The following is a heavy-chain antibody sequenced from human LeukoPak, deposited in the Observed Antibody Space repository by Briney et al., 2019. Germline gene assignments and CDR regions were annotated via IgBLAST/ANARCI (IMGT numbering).Heavy chain of an antibody. V-gene: IGHV1-2*02. CDR2: INPNSGGT. D-gene: IGHD3-3*01. Sequence: GASVKVSCKASGYTFTGYYMHWVRQAPGQGLEWMGWINPNSGGTNYAQKFQGRVTMTRDTSISTAYMELSRLRSDDTAVYYCARALTIFGVEFDYWGQGTLVTVSS. CDR1: GYTFTGYY. CDR3: ARALTIFGVEFDY. J-gene: IGHJ4*02.